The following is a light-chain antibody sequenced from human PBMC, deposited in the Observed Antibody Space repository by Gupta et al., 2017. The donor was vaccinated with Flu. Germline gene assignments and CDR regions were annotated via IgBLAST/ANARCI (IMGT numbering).Light chain of an antibody. J-gene: IGKJ4*01. Sequence: DIQMTQSPSSVSASVGDRVTITCRASQGISNWLAWYQQRPGKAPNLLIYDASNLRSGVPSRFSGSRSGTEFSLTISRLQPEDFATYYCQQTNSFPLTFGGGTKVEIK. CDR3: QQTNSFPLT. CDR2: DAS. V-gene: IGKV1-12*01. CDR1: QGISNW.